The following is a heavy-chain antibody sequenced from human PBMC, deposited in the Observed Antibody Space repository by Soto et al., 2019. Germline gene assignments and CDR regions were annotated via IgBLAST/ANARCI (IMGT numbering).Heavy chain of an antibody. D-gene: IGHD3-22*01. J-gene: IGHJ4*02. V-gene: IGHV3-33*01. Sequence: GGSLRLSXAASGFTFSGYGMHWVRQAPGKGLEWVAVIWYDGSNKYYADSVKGRFTISRDNSKNTLYLQMNSLRAEDTAVYYCARDSSGYLQAPDYWGQGTLVTVSS. CDR2: IWYDGSNK. CDR3: ARDSSGYLQAPDY. CDR1: GFTFSGYG.